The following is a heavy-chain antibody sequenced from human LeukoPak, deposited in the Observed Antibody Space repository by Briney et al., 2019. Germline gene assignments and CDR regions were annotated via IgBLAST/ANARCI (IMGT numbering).Heavy chain of an antibody. V-gene: IGHV1-2*06. CDR3: ARVFVRYSYGLDY. D-gene: IGHD5-18*01. CDR2: INPNSGGT. CDR1: GYTFTGYY. Sequence: GASVKVSCKASGYTFTGYYMHWVRQAPGQGLEWMGRINPNSGGTNYAQKFQGRVTMTRDTSISTAYMELSRLRSVDTAVYYCARVFVRYSYGLDYWGQGTLVTVSS. J-gene: IGHJ4*02.